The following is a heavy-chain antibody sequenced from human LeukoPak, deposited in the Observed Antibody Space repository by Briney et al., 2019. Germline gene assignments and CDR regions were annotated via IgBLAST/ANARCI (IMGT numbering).Heavy chain of an antibody. V-gene: IGHV4-30-4*01. CDR1: GGSISSGDYY. J-gene: IGHJ4*02. CDR3: ARVPRYSSSWYYFDY. Sequence: PSQTLSLTCTVSGGSISSGDYYWSWIRQPPGKGLEWIGYIYYSGSTYCNPSLKSRVTIPVDTSKDQFSLKLSSVTAADTAVYYCARVPRYSSSWYYFDYWGQGTLVTVSS. D-gene: IGHD6-13*01. CDR2: IYYSGST.